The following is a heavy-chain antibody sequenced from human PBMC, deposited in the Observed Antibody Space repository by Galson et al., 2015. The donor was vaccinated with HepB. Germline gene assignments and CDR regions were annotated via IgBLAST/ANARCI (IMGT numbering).Heavy chain of an antibody. V-gene: IGHV3-33*08. Sequence: SLRLSCAASGFTFSSYGMHWVRQAPGKGLEWVAVIWYDGSNKYYADSVKGRSTISRDNSKNTLYLQTNSLRAEDTAVYYCARDRRTGYTGFFDYWGQGTLVTVSS. CDR2: IWYDGSNK. D-gene: IGHD6-13*01. CDR3: ARDRRTGYTGFFDY. CDR1: GFTFSSYG. J-gene: IGHJ4*02.